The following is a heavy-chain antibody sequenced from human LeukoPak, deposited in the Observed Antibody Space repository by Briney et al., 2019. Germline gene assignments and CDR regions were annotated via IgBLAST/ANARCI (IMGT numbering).Heavy chain of an antibody. CDR3: ARDRLYSSSSEDY. V-gene: IGHV3-53*01. Sequence: GGSLRLSCAASGLTVSSNYMSWVRQAPGKGLEWVSVIYSGGSTYYADSVKGRFTISRDNSKNTLYLQMNSLRAEDTAVYYCARDRLYSSSSEDYWGQGTLVTVSS. D-gene: IGHD6-6*01. CDR1: GLTVSSNY. J-gene: IGHJ4*02. CDR2: IYSGGST.